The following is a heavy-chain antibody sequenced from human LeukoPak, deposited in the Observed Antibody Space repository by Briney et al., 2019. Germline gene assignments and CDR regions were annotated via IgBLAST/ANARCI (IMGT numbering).Heavy chain of an antibody. Sequence: GASVKVSCKASGYTFTNYAMNWVRQAPGQGLEWMGWISAYNGNTNYAQKLQGRVTMTTDTSTSTACMELRSLRSDDTAVYYCARDSYEPGFDYWGQGTLVTVSS. V-gene: IGHV1-18*01. CDR3: ARDSYEPGFDY. CDR2: ISAYNGNT. J-gene: IGHJ4*02. CDR1: GYTFTNYA. D-gene: IGHD5-12*01.